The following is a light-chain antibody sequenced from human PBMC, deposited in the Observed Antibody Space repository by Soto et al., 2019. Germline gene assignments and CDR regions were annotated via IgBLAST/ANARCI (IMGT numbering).Light chain of an antibody. CDR2: EVS. CDR3: SSYTTSSTVV. V-gene: IGLV2-14*01. Sequence: QSVLTQPASMSGSPGQSITISCTGTRSDVGVYNYVSWYQQHPGKAPKLMIYEVSNRPSGVFDRFSGSKSGNTASLTISGLQAEDEDDYYCSSYTTSSTVVFGGGTKLTVL. J-gene: IGLJ2*01. CDR1: RSDVGVYNY.